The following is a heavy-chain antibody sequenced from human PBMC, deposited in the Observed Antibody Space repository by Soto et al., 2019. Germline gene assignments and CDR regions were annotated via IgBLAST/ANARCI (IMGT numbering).Heavy chain of an antibody. V-gene: IGHV3-23*01. D-gene: IGHD6-13*01. J-gene: IGHJ4*02. CDR3: AKDMGSSWRARVDY. CDR1: SISLMRDV. Sequence: GGSRRLSSAACSISLMRDVFTCVRPATRKRVEWISYISNSGTTTYYADSGKGRFTPSRDNYKNMLFLQMNSLRAEDTAVYYCAKDMGSSWRARVDYWGQGTLVTV. CDR2: ISNSGTTT.